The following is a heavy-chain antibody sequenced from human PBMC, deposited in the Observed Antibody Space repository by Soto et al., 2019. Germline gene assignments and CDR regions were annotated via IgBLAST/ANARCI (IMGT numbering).Heavy chain of an antibody. V-gene: IGHV1-3*01. CDR2: INAGNGNT. CDR3: ARGTSLWSGYRYGMDV. CDR1: GYTFTSYA. Sequence: ASVKVSCKASGYTFTSYAMHWVRQAPGQRLEWLGWINAGNGNTKYSHKFQGRVTIARDTSASTAYMELSSLRSEDTAVYYCARGTSLWSGYRYGMDVWGQGTTVTVSS. J-gene: IGHJ6*02. D-gene: IGHD3-3*01.